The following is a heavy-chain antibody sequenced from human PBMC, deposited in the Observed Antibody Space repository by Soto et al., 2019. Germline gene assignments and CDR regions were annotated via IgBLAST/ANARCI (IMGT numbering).Heavy chain of an antibody. CDR1: GFTFSSYE. CDR2: ISSSSSSR. V-gene: IGHV3-48*03. Sequence: EVQLVESGGGLVQPGGSLRLSCAASGFTFSSYEMNWVRQAPGRGLEWVSYISSSSSSRYYADSVKGRFTISRDNAKNSLYLQINSLRAEDTAVYYCARDLGVGDAGFEYWGQGTLVTVPS. CDR3: ARDLGVGDAGFEY. D-gene: IGHD2-8*01. J-gene: IGHJ4*02.